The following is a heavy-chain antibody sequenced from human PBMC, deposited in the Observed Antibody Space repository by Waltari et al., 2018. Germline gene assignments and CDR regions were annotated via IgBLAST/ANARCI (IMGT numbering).Heavy chain of an antibody. CDR1: GFNFSNYA. CDR2: MSGTGDYT. CDR3: AKDQAEWLVLDGYFDS. D-gene: IGHD6-19*01. V-gene: IGHV3-23*01. Sequence: EVQLLESGGDLEQPGGSLRISCVGSGFNFSNYAMNWVRQATGKGLEWVSTMSGTGDYTYYADSVKGRFTISRDNSKNTVFLHMNNLRVEDTAIYFCAKDQAEWLVLDGYFDSWGQGTPVTVSS. J-gene: IGHJ4*02.